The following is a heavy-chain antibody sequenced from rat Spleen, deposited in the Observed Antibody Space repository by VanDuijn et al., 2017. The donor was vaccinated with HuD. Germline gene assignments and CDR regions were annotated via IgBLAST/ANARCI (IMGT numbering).Heavy chain of an antibody. J-gene: IGHJ4*01. CDR1: GFTFSPFA. D-gene: IGHD4-3*01. V-gene: IGHV5-7*01. CDR3: TTCTIGGVLDA. CDR2: ITSGGSNT. Sequence: EVQLVESGGGLVQPGRSLKLSCAASGFTFSPFAMAWVRQAPKKGLEWVATITSGGSNTYYRDSVKGRFTISRDNAKSTLYLQMDSLRSEDTATYYCTTCTIGGVLDAWGQGASVTVSS.